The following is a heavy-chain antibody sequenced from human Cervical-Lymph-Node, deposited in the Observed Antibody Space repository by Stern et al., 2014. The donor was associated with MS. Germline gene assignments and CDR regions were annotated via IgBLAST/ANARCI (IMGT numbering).Heavy chain of an antibody. CDR1: GGSMSNSYY. J-gene: IGHJ4*02. Sequence: QVQLVESGPGLVKPSETLSLTCTVSGGSMSNSYYWGWIRQPPGKGLEWIGSIYYSWSTYYNPSLKSRVTISIDPSRTQFSLRLSLGTAADTAVYFCARNLLLPDFWGQGTLVTVSS. V-gene: IGHV4-39*01. CDR2: IYYSWST. D-gene: IGHD3-9*01. CDR3: ARNLLLPDF.